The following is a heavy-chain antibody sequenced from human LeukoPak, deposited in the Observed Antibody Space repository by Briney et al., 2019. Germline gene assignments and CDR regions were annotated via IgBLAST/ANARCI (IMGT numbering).Heavy chain of an antibody. D-gene: IGHD2-2*01. CDR2: ISSSGST. CDR3: ARSGCSSTSCYQADY. V-gene: IGHV4-61*02. CDR1: GDSISSGDYY. J-gene: IGHJ4*02. Sequence: PSETLSLTCTFSGDSISSGDYYWSWIRQPAGKGLEWIGRISSSGSTNYNPSLKSRVTISVDTSKKQFSLKLSSVTAADTAVYYCARSGCSSTSCYQADYWGQRTLVTVSS.